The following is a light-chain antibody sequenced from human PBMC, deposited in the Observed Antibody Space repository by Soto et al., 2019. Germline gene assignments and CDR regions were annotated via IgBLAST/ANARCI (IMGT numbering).Light chain of an antibody. Sequence: QSALTQPPSASGSPGRSVTISCTGTSSDVGGYDYVSWFQQHPGKAPKLIIYEVTKRPSGVPDRFSASKSGNTASLTVSGLQAEDEADYYCSSYTSSSTPPYVFGTGTKLTVL. V-gene: IGLV2-8*01. CDR2: EVT. CDR1: SSDVGGYDY. CDR3: SSYTSSSTPPYV. J-gene: IGLJ1*01.